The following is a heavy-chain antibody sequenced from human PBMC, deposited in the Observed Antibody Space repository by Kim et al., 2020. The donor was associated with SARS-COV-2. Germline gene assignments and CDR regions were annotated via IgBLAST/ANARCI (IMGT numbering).Heavy chain of an antibody. J-gene: IGHJ4*02. CDR3: ARCPPAHGSGSYLYYFDY. Sequence: SETLSLTCAVSGGSISSSNWWSWVRQPPGKGLEWIGEIYHSGSTNYNPSLKSRVTISVDKSKNQFSLKLSSVTAADTAVYYCARCPPAHGSGSYLYYFDYWGQGTLVTVSS. V-gene: IGHV4-4*02. CDR2: IYHSGST. CDR1: GGSISSSNW. D-gene: IGHD3-10*01.